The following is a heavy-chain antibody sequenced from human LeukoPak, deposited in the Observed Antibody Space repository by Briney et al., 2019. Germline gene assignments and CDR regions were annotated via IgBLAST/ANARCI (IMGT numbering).Heavy chain of an antibody. Sequence: ASVKVSCKASGGTFSSYAISWVRQAPGQGLEWMGGIIPIFGTANYAQKFQGRVTITADKSTSTAYMELSSLRSEDTAVYYCARASYPIVVVPAATRGRLEPPKTTNNKVHYYYYMDVWGKGTTVTVSS. CDR3: ARASYPIVVVPAATRGRLEPPKTTNNKVHYYYYMDV. J-gene: IGHJ6*03. CDR1: GGTFSSYA. D-gene: IGHD2-2*01. V-gene: IGHV1-69*06. CDR2: IIPIFGTA.